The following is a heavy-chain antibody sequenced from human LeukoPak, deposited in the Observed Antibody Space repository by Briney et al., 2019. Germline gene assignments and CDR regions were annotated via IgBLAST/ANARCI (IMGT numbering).Heavy chain of an antibody. CDR1: GGTFSSYA. J-gene: IGHJ4*02. Sequence: GASVKVSCKASGGTFSSYAISWVRQAPGQGLEWMGGIIPILGTANYAQKFQGRVTITADESTSTAYMELSSLRSEDTAVYYCARDPGGSYLLKTSDAFDYWGQGTLVTVSS. D-gene: IGHD1-26*01. V-gene: IGHV1-69*13. CDR2: IIPILGTA. CDR3: ARDPGGSYLLKTSDAFDY.